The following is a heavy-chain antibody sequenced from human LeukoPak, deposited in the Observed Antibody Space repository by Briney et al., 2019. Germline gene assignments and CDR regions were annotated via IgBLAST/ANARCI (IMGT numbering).Heavy chain of an antibody. CDR1: GFTLTSYA. V-gene: IGHV3-23*01. Sequence: GGSLRLSCAASGFTLTSYAMNWVRQAPGKGLEWVSTMSRDGAATWYADSVRGRFAMSRDMSTNTLFLQMNSLRAEDTAVYYCAKQRAVGWEAFDQWGQGTLVTVSS. CDR3: AKQRAVGWEAFDQ. J-gene: IGHJ4*02. D-gene: IGHD6-13*01. CDR2: MSRDGAAT.